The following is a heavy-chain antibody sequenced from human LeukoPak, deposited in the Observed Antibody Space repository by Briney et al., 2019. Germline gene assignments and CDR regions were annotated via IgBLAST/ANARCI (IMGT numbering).Heavy chain of an antibody. D-gene: IGHD3-10*01. Sequence: HSGGSLRLSCAASGFTVSSNYMSWVRQAPGKGLEWVAFIRYDGSNKYYADSVKGRFTISRDNSKNTLYLQMNSLRAEDTAVYYCAKAHIYGSGSYYGYHDYWGQGTLVTVSS. J-gene: IGHJ4*02. CDR1: GFTVSSNY. V-gene: IGHV3-30*02. CDR3: AKAHIYGSGSYYGYHDY. CDR2: IRYDGSNK.